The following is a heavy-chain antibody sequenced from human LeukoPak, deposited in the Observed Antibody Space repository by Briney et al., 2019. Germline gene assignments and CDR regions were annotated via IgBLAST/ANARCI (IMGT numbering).Heavy chain of an antibody. J-gene: IGHJ4*02. CDR3: AWEHWARPDH. CDR1: GFTFRVYY. CDR2: ISGSGDVI. V-gene: IGHV3-11*01. D-gene: IGHD3-16*01. Sequence: GGSLRLSCAASGFTFRVYYMAWIRQAPGKGLELLSFISGSGDVIKYVDSVRGRFTISRDNAKNSLYLQMDSLRGDDTAVYYCAWEHWARPDHWGQGTLVTVSP.